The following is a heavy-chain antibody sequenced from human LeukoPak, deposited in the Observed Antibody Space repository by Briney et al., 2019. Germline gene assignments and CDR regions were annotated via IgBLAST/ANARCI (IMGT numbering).Heavy chain of an antibody. J-gene: IGHJ6*03. Sequence: GESLKISCKGSGYSFTSYWIGGGRHRPQKGLERRVSIYPGDSETRYSPSFQGQVTISADKSSSTSYLQWSSLKGSDTAMYYCARLAHGFSRYYCYYMAVWGKGTTVTVS. CDR3: ARLAHGFSRYYCYYMAV. CDR2: IYPGDSET. V-gene: IGHV5-51*01. D-gene: IGHD3-10*01. CDR1: GYSFTSYW.